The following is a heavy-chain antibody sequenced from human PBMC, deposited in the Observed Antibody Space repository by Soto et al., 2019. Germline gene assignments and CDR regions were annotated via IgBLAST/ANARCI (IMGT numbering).Heavy chain of an antibody. J-gene: IGHJ4*02. CDR1: GGSISSYY. D-gene: IGHD4-17*01. CDR2: IYYNVNT. V-gene: IGHV4-59*08. Sequence: PSETLSLTCTVSGGSISSYYWSWIRQPPGKGLEWIGYIYYNVNTNYNPSLKSRVTISVDTSKNQFSLKLSSVTAADTAVYYCGRQETLHGDYDYWGQETLFTAPQ. CDR3: GRQETLHGDYDY.